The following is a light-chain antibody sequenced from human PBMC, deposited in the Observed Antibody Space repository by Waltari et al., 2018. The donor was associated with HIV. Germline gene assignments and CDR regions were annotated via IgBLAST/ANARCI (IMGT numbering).Light chain of an antibody. CDR2: GAS. J-gene: IGKJ1*01. CDR1: QSVDSSF. CDR3: QQHDIYTWT. V-gene: IGKV3-20*01. Sequence: EIVLTQSPGTLSLSLGESATLSCRASQSVDSSFLGWYQQKPGQAPRLLIFGASSRATGTPDRFSGSGSGTDFTLTVSRLEPEDFAVYYCQQHDIYTWTFGPGTRVDIK.